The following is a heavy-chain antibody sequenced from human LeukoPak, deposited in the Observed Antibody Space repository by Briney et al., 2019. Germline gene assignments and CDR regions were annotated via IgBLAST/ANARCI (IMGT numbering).Heavy chain of an antibody. CDR1: GFTFSSYW. D-gene: IGHD4-17*01. Sequence: GGSLRLSCAASGFTFSSYWMHWVRQAPGKGLVWVSRINSDGSSTSYADSVKGRFTISRDNAKNTLYLQMNSLRAEDTAVYYCARDLGNKNYGDYGIVFPPLDAFDIWGQGTMVTVSS. V-gene: IGHV3-74*01. CDR3: ARDLGNKNYGDYGIVFPPLDAFDI. CDR2: INSDGSST. J-gene: IGHJ3*02.